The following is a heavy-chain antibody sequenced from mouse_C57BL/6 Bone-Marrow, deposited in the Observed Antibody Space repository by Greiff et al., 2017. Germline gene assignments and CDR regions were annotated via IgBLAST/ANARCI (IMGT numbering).Heavy chain of an antibody. CDR2: INPGSGGT. J-gene: IGHJ4*01. CDR3: ARSGWLLPYAMDY. Sequence: VQLQQSGAELVRPGTSVKVSCKASGYAFTNYLIEWVKQRPGQGLEWIGVINPGSGGTNYNEKFKGKATLTADKSSSTASMQLSILTSEDSAVYCCARSGWLLPYAMDYWGQGTSVTVSS. V-gene: IGHV1-54*01. CDR1: GYAFTNYL. D-gene: IGHD2-3*01.